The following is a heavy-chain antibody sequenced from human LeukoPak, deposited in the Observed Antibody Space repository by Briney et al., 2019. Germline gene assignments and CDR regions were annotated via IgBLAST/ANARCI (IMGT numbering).Heavy chain of an antibody. Sequence: ASVKVSCKASGYTFTGYYMHWVRQAPGQGLEWMGWINPNSGGTNYAQKFQGRVTITADESTTTAYMELSSLRSEDTAMYYCASRLMVEMSTYFDYWGQGTLVTVSS. J-gene: IGHJ4*02. CDR1: GYTFTGYY. CDR3: ASRLMVEMSTYFDY. CDR2: INPNSGGT. V-gene: IGHV1-2*02. D-gene: IGHD5-24*01.